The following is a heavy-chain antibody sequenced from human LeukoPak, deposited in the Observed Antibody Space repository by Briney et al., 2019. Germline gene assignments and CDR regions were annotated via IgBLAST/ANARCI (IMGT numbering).Heavy chain of an antibody. CDR1: GYSISSGYY. Sequence: SETLSLTCTVSGYSISSGYYWGWIRQPPGKGLEWIGNIYYSGSTNYNPSLKSRVTISVDTSKNKFSLKLSSVTAADTAVYYCARKQLLDYFDYWGQGTLVAVSS. V-gene: IGHV4-38-2*02. CDR3: ARKQLLDYFDY. CDR2: IYYSGST. J-gene: IGHJ4*02. D-gene: IGHD2-8*02.